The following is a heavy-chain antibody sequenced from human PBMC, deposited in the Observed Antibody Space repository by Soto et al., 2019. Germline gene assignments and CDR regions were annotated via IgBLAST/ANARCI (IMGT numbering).Heavy chain of an antibody. J-gene: IGHJ4*02. Sequence: PSETLSLTCSFSCGSIIGSYWSWIRQSPGKGLEWLGYVYYTGSTNYSPSLRSRVSISVDTSKNEFSLGLSSVTAADTAVYFCARSVAVPGAHIDYWGQGTQVTVSS. CDR2: VYYTGST. CDR1: CGSIIGSY. CDR3: ARSVAVPGAHIDY. D-gene: IGHD6-19*01. V-gene: IGHV4-59*01.